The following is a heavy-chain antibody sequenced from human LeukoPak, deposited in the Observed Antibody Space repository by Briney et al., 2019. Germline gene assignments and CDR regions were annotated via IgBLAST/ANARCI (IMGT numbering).Heavy chain of an antibody. CDR3: AADRVQLRAFDI. V-gene: IGHV1-58*02. CDR1: GFTFTSSA. D-gene: IGHD5-18*01. Sequence: ASVKVSCKAPGFTFTSSAMQWVRQARGQRLEWIGWIVVGSGNTNYAQKFQERVTITRDMSTSTAYMELSSLRSEDTAVYYCAADRVQLRAFDIWGQGTMVTVSS. J-gene: IGHJ3*02. CDR2: IVVGSGNT.